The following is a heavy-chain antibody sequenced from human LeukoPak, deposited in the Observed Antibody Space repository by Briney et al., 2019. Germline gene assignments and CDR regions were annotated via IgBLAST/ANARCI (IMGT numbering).Heavy chain of an antibody. D-gene: IGHD3-22*01. Sequence: GGSLRLSCAASGFTFSSYWMSWVRQAPGKGLEWVANIKQDGSEKYYVDSVKGRFTISRDNAKNSLYLQMNSLRAEDTAVYYCAKDPLTLYYDGSGRTFDYWGQGTLVTVSS. J-gene: IGHJ4*02. CDR3: AKDPLTLYYDGSGRTFDY. CDR1: GFTFSSYW. CDR2: IKQDGSEK. V-gene: IGHV3-7*03.